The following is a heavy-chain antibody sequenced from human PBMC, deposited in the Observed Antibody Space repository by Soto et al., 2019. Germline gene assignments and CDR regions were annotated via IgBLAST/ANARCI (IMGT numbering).Heavy chain of an antibody. J-gene: IGHJ6*02. D-gene: IGHD3-3*01. CDR3: AKDTTYYDFWSGPYGMDV. V-gene: IGHV3-9*01. CDR1: GFTFDDYA. CDR2: ISWNSGSI. Sequence: SLRLSCAASGFTFDDYAMHWGRQAPWKGLEWVSGISWNSGSIGYADSVKGRFAISRDNAKNSLYLQMNSLRAEDTALYYCAKDTTYYDFWSGPYGMDVWGQGTTVTVSS.